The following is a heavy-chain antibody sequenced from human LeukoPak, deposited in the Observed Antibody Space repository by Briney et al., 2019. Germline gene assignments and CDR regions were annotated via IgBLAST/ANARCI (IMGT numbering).Heavy chain of an antibody. CDR1: GFNFITYW. D-gene: IGHD6-13*01. CDR2: INKDGSTT. Sequence: PGGSLRLSCAASGFNFITYWMYWVRQAPGKGLVWVSLINKDGSTTSYADSVKGRFTISRDNAKNTLYLQMNSLRAEDTAVYYCARDRYSSSWYDYWGQGTLVTVSS. V-gene: IGHV3-74*01. J-gene: IGHJ4*02. CDR3: ARDRYSSSWYDY.